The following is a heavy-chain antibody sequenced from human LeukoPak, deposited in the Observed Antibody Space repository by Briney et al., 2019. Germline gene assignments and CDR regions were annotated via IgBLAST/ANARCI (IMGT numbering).Heavy chain of an antibody. J-gene: IGHJ4*02. CDR1: GFTFTDTY. V-gene: IGHV3-11*01. Sequence: PGGSLRLSCAVSGFTFTDTYMTWIRQAPGKGLESLSYISPSGTDISYADSMKGRFTISRDNVKNSLYLQMNSLRAEDAAVYDCMRDPRRLDYWGQGTLVTVSS. CDR3: MRDPRRLDY. CDR2: ISPSGTDI.